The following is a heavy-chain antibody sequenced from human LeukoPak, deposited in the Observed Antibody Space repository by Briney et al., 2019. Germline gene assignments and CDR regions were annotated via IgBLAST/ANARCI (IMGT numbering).Heavy chain of an antibody. CDR3: ATRGPYDILTGLEDY. V-gene: IGHV4-4*02. J-gene: IGHJ4*02. Sequence: TSETLSLTCAVSGGSISRSNWWSWVRQPPGKGLEWIGEIYHSGSTNYNPSLESRVTISVDKSENQFSLKLNSVTAADTAVYYCATRGPYDILTGLEDYWGRGTLVTVSS. D-gene: IGHD3-9*01. CDR2: IYHSGST. CDR1: GGSISRSNW.